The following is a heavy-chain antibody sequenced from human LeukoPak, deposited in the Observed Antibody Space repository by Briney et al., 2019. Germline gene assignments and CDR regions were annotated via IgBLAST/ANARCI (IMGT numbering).Heavy chain of an antibody. V-gene: IGHV3-7*01. CDR2: IKQDESGK. Sequence: LSGGSLRLSCSASGFTFSNYWMSWVRQAPGKGLEWVANIKQDESGKYYVDSVKGRFTISRDNAKSSLYLQMNSLRAEDTAVYYCARALDSSSSRYQAFEEWGQGTLVTVSS. CDR3: ARALDSSSSRYQAFEE. J-gene: IGHJ4*02. CDR1: GFTFSNYW. D-gene: IGHD2-2*01.